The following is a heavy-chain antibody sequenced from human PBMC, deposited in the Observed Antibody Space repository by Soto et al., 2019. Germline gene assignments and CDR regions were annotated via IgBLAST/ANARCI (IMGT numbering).Heavy chain of an antibody. CDR2: FSAYNGNT. CDR3: ARARSPYYYLSSGYYTGEFDY. D-gene: IGHD3-22*01. V-gene: IGHV1-18*04. J-gene: IGHJ4*02. Sequence: QVQLVQSGAEVKKPGASVKVSCKASGYTFTSYGISWVRQAPGQGLEWMGWFSAYNGNTNYGQKLQGRVTMTTDTATSTAYMELRSLRSDDTAVYYCARARSPYYYLSSGYYTGEFDYWGQGTLVTVSS. CDR1: GYTFTSYG.